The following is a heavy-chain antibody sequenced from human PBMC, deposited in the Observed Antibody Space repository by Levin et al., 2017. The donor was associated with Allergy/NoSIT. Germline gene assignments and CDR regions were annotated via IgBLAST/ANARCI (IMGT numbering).Heavy chain of an antibody. J-gene: IGHJ5*02. Sequence: GESLKISCAASGFTFSSSWMSWVRQAPGKGLEWVANIKQDGGEKYYVDSVKGRFTISRDNAKNSLYLQMDSLRAEDTAVYYCARGLAVAANWFDPWGQGTLVTVSS. CDR1: GFTFSSSW. D-gene: IGHD6-19*01. CDR2: IKQDGGEK. CDR3: ARGLAVAANWFDP. V-gene: IGHV3-7*01.